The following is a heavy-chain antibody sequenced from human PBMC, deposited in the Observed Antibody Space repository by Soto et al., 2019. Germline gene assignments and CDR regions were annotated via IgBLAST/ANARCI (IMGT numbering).Heavy chain of an antibody. Sequence: LRLSCAASGFTFSSYSMNWVRQAPGKGLEWVSSISSSSSYIYYADSVKGRFTISRDNAKNSLYLQMNSLRAEDTAVYYCAREGGFWSGPDAFDIWGQGTMVTVSS. D-gene: IGHD3-3*01. CDR3: AREGGFWSGPDAFDI. V-gene: IGHV3-21*01. J-gene: IGHJ3*02. CDR2: ISSSSSYI. CDR1: GFTFSSYS.